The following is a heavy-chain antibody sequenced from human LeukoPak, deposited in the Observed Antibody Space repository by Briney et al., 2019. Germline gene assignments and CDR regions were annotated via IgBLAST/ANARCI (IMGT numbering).Heavy chain of an antibody. CDR1: GFSLSTSGVG. CDR2: IYWNDDK. V-gene: IGHV2-5*01. CDR3: AHIDSSDWSFWFDP. D-gene: IGHD6-19*01. J-gene: IGHJ5*02. Sequence: SGPTLVKPTQTLTLTCTFSGFSLSTSGVGVGWIRQPPGKALEWLALIYWNDDKRYSPSLKSRLTITKDTSKNQVVLIMTNMDPVDTATYHCAHIDSSDWSFWFDPWGQGTLVTVSS.